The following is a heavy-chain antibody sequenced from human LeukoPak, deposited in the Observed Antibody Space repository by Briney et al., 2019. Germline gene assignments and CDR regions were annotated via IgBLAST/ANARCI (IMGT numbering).Heavy chain of an antibody. D-gene: IGHD1-14*01. V-gene: IGHV4-39*02. CDR3: ARDGHHHHYDY. J-gene: IGHJ4*02. Sequence: PSETLSLTCTVSGGSISNSNNYYWGWVRQSPGKGLEWIGSIYYSGSTYYNPSLKSRVTISVDTSKNQLSLKLTSVTAADTTVYYCARDGHHHHYDYWSQGTLVTVSS. CDR1: GGSISNSNNYY. CDR2: IYYSGST.